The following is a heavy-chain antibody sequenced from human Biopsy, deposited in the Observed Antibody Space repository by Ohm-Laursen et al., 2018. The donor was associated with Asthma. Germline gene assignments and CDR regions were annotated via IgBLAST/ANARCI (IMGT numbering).Heavy chain of an antibody. V-gene: IGHV4-30-2*01. CDR2: PLFRGAP. D-gene: IGHD3-22*01. CDR1: GDSINSGGYS. Sequence: QTLSLTCAVSGDSINSGGYSWDWVRQPPGKGLGGVAHPLFRGAPHYNPSLKSRVTISVDRSKRQFSLKVNSVTAADTAVYYCARMITMIQAANYYSYAMDVWGQGTTVTVPS. CDR3: ARMITMIQAANYYSYAMDV. J-gene: IGHJ6*02.